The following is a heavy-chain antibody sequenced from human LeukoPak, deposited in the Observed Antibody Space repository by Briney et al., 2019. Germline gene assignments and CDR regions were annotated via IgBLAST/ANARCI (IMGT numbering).Heavy chain of an antibody. V-gene: IGHV3-7*01. D-gene: IGHD3-9*01. CDR3: ARDYTYYDILTGYPYWYFDL. CDR1: GFTFSSYW. Sequence: PGGSLRLSCAASGFTFSSYWMSWVRQAPGKGLGWVANIKQDGSEKYYVDSVKGRFTISRDNAKNSLYLQMNSLRAEDTAVYYCARDYTYYDILTGYPYWYFDLWGRGTLVTASS. J-gene: IGHJ2*01. CDR2: IKQDGSEK.